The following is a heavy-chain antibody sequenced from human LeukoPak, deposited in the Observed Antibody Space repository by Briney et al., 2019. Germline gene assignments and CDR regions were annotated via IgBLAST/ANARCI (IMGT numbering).Heavy chain of an antibody. CDR2: TSAYNGNT. V-gene: IGHV1-18*01. J-gene: IGHJ4*02. CDR1: GYTFTSYG. CDR3: ARIPYYDKCPDY. Sequence: ASVKVSCKASGYTFTSYGISWVRQAPGQGLEWMGWTSAYNGNTNYAQKLQGRVTMTTDTSTSTAYMELRSLRSDDTAVYYCARIPYYDKCPDYWGQGTLVTVSS. D-gene: IGHD3-3*01.